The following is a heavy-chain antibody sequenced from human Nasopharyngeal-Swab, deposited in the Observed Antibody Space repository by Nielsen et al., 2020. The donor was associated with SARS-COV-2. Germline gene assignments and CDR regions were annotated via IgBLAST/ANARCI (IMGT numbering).Heavy chain of an antibody. CDR3: ARGSDYDYYYYGMDV. Sequence: WVRQAPGQGLEWMGGIIPIFGTANYAQKFQGRVTITADESTSTAYMELSSLRSEDTAVYYCARGSDYDYYYYGMDVWGQGTTVTVSS. V-gene: IGHV1-69*01. J-gene: IGHJ6*02. D-gene: IGHD4-17*01. CDR2: IIPIFGTA.